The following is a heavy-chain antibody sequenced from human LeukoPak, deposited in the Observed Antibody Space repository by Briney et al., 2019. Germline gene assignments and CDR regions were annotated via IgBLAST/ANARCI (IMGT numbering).Heavy chain of an antibody. D-gene: IGHD6-19*01. CDR3: AREFSGYAFDI. CDR2: IYSGGST. CDR1: GFTVSSNY. V-gene: IGHV3-66*01. J-gene: IGHJ3*02. Sequence: GGSLRLSCAASGFTVSSNYMSWVRQAPGKGLEWVSVIYSGGSTYYADSVKGRFTASKDNSKNTVFVQMNSLRTEDTAVYYCAREFSGYAFDIWGQGTMVTVSS.